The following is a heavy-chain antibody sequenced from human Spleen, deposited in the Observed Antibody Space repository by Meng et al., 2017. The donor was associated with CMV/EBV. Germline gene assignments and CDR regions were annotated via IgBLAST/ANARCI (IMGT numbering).Heavy chain of an antibody. Sequence: ASVKVSCKASGYTFTGFYIHWVRQAPGQGLEWMAWINPNDGDTDYAQNFQGRVTLTRDTSISTAYMDLSRLTSDDTAIFYCARGGAPRNAFDIWGQGTLVTVSS. CDR1: GYTFTGFY. CDR3: ARGGAPRNAFDI. V-gene: IGHV1-2*02. CDR2: INPNDGDT. D-gene: IGHD3-16*01. J-gene: IGHJ3*02.